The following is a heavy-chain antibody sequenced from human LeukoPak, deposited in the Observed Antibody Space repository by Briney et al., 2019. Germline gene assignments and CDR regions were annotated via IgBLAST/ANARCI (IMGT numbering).Heavy chain of an antibody. CDR2: ISNVGLTT. Sequence: GGSLRLSCTASAFTLGDFYMSWIRQAPGKGLEWIAYISNVGLTTYYAESVKGRFTISRDNAKNSPYLQMNSLRPEGTAVYYCACDFRYLGHDFWGQGSLVTVSS. V-gene: IGHV3-11*01. CDR1: AFTLGDFY. CDR3: ACDFRYLGHDF. D-gene: IGHD2-21*02. J-gene: IGHJ4*02.